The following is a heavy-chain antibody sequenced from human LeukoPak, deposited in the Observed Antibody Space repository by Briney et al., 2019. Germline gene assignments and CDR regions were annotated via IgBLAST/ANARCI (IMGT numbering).Heavy chain of an antibody. CDR3: ARVPPIDAFDI. V-gene: IGHV4-59*01. CDR2: IYYSGST. J-gene: IGHJ3*02. CDR1: GGSISSYY. Sequence: SQTLSLTCAVSGGSISSYYWSWIRGPPGKALEWIGYIYYSGSTNYNPSLKSRVTISVDTSKNQFSLKLSTVTAADTAVYYCARVPPIDAFDIWGQGTMVTVSS.